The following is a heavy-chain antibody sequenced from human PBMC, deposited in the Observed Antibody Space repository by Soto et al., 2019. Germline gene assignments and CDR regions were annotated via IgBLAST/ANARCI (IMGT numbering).Heavy chain of an antibody. D-gene: IGHD5-18*01. CDR1: GGSLSGFY. CDR3: ARGRIQLFDY. V-gene: IGHV4-34*01. Sequence: LETLCLTCAVSGGSLSGFYRSRIRQPPGKGLEWIGETNDSGSTSYNPSLKSRVTISVDTSKNQFSLKLSSVTAADTAVYYCARGRIQLFDYWGQGTLVTVSS. J-gene: IGHJ4*02. CDR2: TNDSGST.